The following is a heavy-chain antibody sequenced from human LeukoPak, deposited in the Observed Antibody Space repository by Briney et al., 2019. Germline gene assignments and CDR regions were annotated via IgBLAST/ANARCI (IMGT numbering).Heavy chain of an antibody. Sequence: ASVEVSCKVSGYTLTELSMHWVRQAPGKGLEWMGGFDPEDGETIYAQKFQGRVTMTEDTSTDTAYMELSSLRSEDTAVYYCATRGVTIFGVATDYWGQGTLVTVSS. J-gene: IGHJ4*02. CDR2: FDPEDGET. CDR1: GYTLTELS. V-gene: IGHV1-24*01. D-gene: IGHD3-3*01. CDR3: ATRGVTIFGVATDY.